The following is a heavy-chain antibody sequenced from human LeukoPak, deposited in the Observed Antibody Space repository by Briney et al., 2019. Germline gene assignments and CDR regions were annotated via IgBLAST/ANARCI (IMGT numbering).Heavy chain of an antibody. J-gene: IGHJ4*02. CDR3: AKRASGSGTSLYYFDY. Sequence: GGSLRLSCAASGFTSSSYAMSWVRQAPGKGLEWVSVTSNSGGSTFYADSVKGRFTISRDNSKNTLYLQMNSLRAEDTAVYYCAKRASGSGTSLYYFDYWGQGTLVTVSS. V-gene: IGHV3-23*01. CDR2: TSNSGGST. D-gene: IGHD3-10*01. CDR1: GFTSSSYA.